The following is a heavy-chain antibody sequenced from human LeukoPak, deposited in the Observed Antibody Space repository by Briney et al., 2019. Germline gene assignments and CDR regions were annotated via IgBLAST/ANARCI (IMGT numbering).Heavy chain of an antibody. CDR2: ISYDGSNK. V-gene: IGHV3-30-3*01. J-gene: IGHJ4*02. D-gene: IGHD3-10*01. CDR3: ARDGSESLGELCYFDY. Sequence: GRSLRLSCAVSGFTFSSYAMHWVRQAPGKGLEWVAVISYDGSNKYYADSVKGRFTISRDNSKNTLYLQMNSLRAEDTAVYYCARDGSESLGELCYFDYWGQGTLVTVSS. CDR1: GFTFSSYA.